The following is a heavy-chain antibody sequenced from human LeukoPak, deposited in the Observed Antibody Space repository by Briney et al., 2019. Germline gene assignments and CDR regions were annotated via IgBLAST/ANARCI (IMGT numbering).Heavy chain of an antibody. CDR3: AKNDYYDSSGYFLY. CDR1: GFTFSSYG. J-gene: IGHJ4*02. D-gene: IGHD3-22*01. Sequence: GGSLRLSCAASGFTFSSYGMSWVRQAPGKGLEWVSSIGDSDGSTYYADSVKGRFTIFRDNSKNTLYLQMNSLRAEDTAVYYCAKNDYYDSSGYFLYWGQGTLVTVSS. V-gene: IGHV3-23*01. CDR2: IGDSDGST.